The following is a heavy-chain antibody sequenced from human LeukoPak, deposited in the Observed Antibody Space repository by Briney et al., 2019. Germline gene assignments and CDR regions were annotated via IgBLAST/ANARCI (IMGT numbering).Heavy chain of an antibody. V-gene: IGHV2-70*11. D-gene: IGHD1-26*01. J-gene: IGHJ4*02. CDR3: ARIRNPSGRYYFDS. CDR2: IDWDDDK. CDR1: GFSLSTSGMC. Sequence: SGPTLVNPTQTLTLTCTFSGFSLSTSGMCVNWIRQPPGKALEWLARIDWDDDKYYSTSLKTRLTISKDTSKNLVVLTMTNMDPVDTATYYCARIRNPSGRYYFDSWGQGTLVTVSS.